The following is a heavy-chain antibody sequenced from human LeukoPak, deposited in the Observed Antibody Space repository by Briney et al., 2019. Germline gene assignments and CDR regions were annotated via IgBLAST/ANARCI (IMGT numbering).Heavy chain of an antibody. V-gene: IGHV5-51*01. CDR2: IYPDDSDT. J-gene: IGHJ4*02. Sequence: GESLKISCQGSGYSFTNYWIGWVRQMPGKGLEWMGIIYPDDSDTTYRPSFQGQVTISADKSIRTAYLQWSRLKASDTAMYYCARRSGYSRTFDYWGQGTLVTVSS. CDR3: ARRSGYSRTFDY. CDR1: GYSFTNYW. D-gene: IGHD3-22*01.